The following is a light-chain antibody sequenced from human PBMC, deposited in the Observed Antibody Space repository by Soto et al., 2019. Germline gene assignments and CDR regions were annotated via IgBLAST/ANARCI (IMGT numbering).Light chain of an antibody. CDR1: TSDVGGYDY. J-gene: IGLJ1*01. V-gene: IGLV2-14*01. CDR3: YSFTTGNTLYV. Sequence: SVLTKPASVSGSPRQSITISCTGTTSDVGGYDYVSWYQQHPGQAPTLLIYEFSNRPSGVSHRFSGSKSGNTASLSISGLXAEDEAVYYCYSFTTGNTLYVFGTGSKVTAL. CDR2: EFS.